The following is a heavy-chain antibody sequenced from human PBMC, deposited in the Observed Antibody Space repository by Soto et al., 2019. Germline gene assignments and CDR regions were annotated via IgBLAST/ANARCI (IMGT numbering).Heavy chain of an antibody. V-gene: IGHV3-33*01. CDR2: IWYDGSNK. CDR3: ARDRQNCGGDCFNYYYYGMDV. CDR1: GFTFSNYG. D-gene: IGHD2-21*02. Sequence: LRLSCAASGFTFSNYGMHWVRQAPSKGLEWVAVIWYDGSNKYYADSVKGRFTMSRDNSKNTLYLQMNSLRAEDTAVYYCARDRQNCGGDCFNYYYYGMDVWGQGTTVTVSS. J-gene: IGHJ6*02.